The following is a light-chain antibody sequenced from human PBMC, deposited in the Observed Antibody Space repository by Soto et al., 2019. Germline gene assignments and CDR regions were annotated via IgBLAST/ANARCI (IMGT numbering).Light chain of an antibody. J-gene: IGKJ2*01. CDR1: QSISDT. Sequence: EIVMTPSPATPSVSPGERATPSCRASQSISDTLAWYQQKPGQAPRLLIYGASTGATGIPARFSGSGSGTEFTLTISSLQSGDFALYYCHQYNSWPPGTFGQGTKVDI. V-gene: IGKV3-15*01. CDR2: GAS. CDR3: HQYNSWPPGT.